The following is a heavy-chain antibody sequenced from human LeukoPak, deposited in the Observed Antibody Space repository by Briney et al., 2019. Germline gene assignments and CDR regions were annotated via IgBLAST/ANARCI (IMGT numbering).Heavy chain of an antibody. CDR3: ASEVGYRSLGY. Sequence: PGGSLRLSCAASGFTFDDNTMHWVRQTPGRGLEWVSFITWKSHRTHYADSVRGRFTVSRDNSKDSMHLEMNSLKTEDTGPYHCASEVGYRSLGYLGQGTLVTVSS. D-gene: IGHD3-3*01. J-gene: IGHJ4*02. CDR1: GFTFDDNT. CDR2: ITWKSHRT. V-gene: IGHV3-43*01.